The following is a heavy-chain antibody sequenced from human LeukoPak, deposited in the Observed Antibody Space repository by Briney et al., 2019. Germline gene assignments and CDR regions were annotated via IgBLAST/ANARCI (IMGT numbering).Heavy chain of an antibody. CDR3: ARDHRDYDLGNY. Sequence: GGSLRLSCAASGFTFSSYSMNWVRQAPGKGLEWVSSISSSSSYIYYADSVKGRFTISRDNAKNSLYLQMNSLRAEDTAVYYCARDHRDYDLGNYWGQGTLVTVSS. CDR1: GFTFSSYS. J-gene: IGHJ4*02. D-gene: IGHD3-3*01. V-gene: IGHV3-21*01. CDR2: ISSSSSYI.